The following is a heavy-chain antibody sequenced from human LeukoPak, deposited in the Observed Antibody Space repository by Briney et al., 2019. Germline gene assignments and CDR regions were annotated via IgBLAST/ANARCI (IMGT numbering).Heavy chain of an antibody. D-gene: IGHD4-4*01. CDR1: GGSFSGYY. Sequence: SETLSLTCAVYGGSFSGYYWSLIRQPPGKGLEWIGEINHSGSTSYNPSLKSRVTISVDTSKNQFSLKLSSVTAADTAVYYCARGVTEKENLDYWGQGTLVTVSS. CDR2: INHSGST. CDR3: ARGVTEKENLDY. J-gene: IGHJ4*02. V-gene: IGHV4-34*01.